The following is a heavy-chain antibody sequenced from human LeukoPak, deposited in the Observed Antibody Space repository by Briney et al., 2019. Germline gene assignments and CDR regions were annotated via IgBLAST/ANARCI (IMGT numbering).Heavy chain of an antibody. CDR2: SSSSGSTI. J-gene: IGHJ4*02. CDR3: AREVLEVDY. V-gene: IGHV3-48*03. Sequence: LSGGSLSLSCAASGFTFSSYEMNWVRQAPGKGLEWVSYSSSSGSTIYYADSVKGRFTISRDNAKNSLYLQMNSLRAEDTAVYYCAREVLEVDYSGQGNLVTVSS. D-gene: IGHD1-1*01. CDR1: GFTFSSYE.